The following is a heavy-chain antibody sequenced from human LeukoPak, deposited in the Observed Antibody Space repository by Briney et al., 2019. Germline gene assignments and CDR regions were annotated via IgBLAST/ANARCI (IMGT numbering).Heavy chain of an antibody. J-gene: IGHJ5*02. CDR3: AASNYYDTDHRFDP. CDR1: GGSISSYY. Sequence: PSETLSLTCTVSGGSISSYYWSWIRQPAGKGLEWIGRIYTSGSTNYNPSLKSRVTMSVDTSKNQFSLKLSSVTAADTAVYYCAASNYYDTDHRFDPWGQGTLVTVSS. V-gene: IGHV4-4*07. CDR2: IYTSGST. D-gene: IGHD3-22*01.